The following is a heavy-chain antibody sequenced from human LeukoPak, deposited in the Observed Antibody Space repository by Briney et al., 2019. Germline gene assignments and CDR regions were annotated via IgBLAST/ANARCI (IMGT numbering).Heavy chain of an antibody. D-gene: IGHD3-10*01. Sequence: GGSLRLSCAASGFTFSNAWMSWVRQAPGKGLEWVGRIKSKTDGGTTDYAAPVKGRFTISRDDSKNTLYLQMNSLRAEDTAVYYCAKEVLRYYGSGSSGGNWFDPWGQGTLVTVSS. CDR1: GFTFSNAW. CDR2: IKSKTDGGTT. CDR3: AKEVLRYYGSGSSGGNWFDP. V-gene: IGHV3-15*01. J-gene: IGHJ5*02.